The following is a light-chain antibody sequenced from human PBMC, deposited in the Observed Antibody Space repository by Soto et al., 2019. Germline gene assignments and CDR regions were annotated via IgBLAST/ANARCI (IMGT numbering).Light chain of an antibody. CDR2: AAS. CDR1: QGISSF. CDR3: QQRNSYPLS. J-gene: IGKJ4*01. Sequence: DIQLTQSPSFLSASVGDRVTITCRASQGISSFLAWYQQKPGKAPQLLIYAASTLQSGVPSRFSGSGSGTDFTRTVSSLQPEDFATYYCQQRNSYPLSFGGGTKVEIK. V-gene: IGKV1-9*01.